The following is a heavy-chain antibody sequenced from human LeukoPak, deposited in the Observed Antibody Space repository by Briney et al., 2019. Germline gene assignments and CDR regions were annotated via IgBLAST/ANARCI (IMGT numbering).Heavy chain of an antibody. CDR3: AKDREYGSGSYSTAFQH. CDR2: ISGSGGST. D-gene: IGHD3-10*01. V-gene: IGHV3-23*01. J-gene: IGHJ1*01. Sequence: GGSLRLSCAASGFTFSSYAMSWVRQAPGKGLEWVSAISGSGGSTYYADSVKGRFTISRDNSKNTLYLQMNSLRAEDTAVYYCAKDREYGSGSYSTAFQHWGQGTLVTVSS. CDR1: GFTFSSYA.